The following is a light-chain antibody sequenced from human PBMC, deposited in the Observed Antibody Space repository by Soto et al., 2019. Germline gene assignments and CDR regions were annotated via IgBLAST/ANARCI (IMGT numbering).Light chain of an antibody. CDR2: EVS. Sequence: QSALTQPASVSGSPGQSITISCTGTSSDVGGYNYVSWYQPHPGKAPKLMIYEVSNRPSGVSNRFSGSKSGNTASLTISGLHAEDEADYYCISYTSSSTWVFGGGTKLTVL. CDR3: ISYTSSSTWV. CDR1: SSDVGGYNY. V-gene: IGLV2-14*01. J-gene: IGLJ3*02.